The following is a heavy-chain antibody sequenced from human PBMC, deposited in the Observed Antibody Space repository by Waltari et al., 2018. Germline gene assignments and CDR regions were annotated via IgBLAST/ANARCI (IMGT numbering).Heavy chain of an antibody. CDR1: GYTFTSYA. D-gene: IGHD3-10*01. Sequence: QVQLVQSGAEVKKPGASVKVSCKASGYTFTSYAMHWVRQAPGQRLEWMGWINAGNGNTKYSQKFQGRVTMTRDTSASTAYMELSSLRSEDTAVYYCARTYYYGSGKVWYFDLWGRGTLVTVSS. V-gene: IGHV1-3*01. J-gene: IGHJ2*01. CDR3: ARTYYYGSGKVWYFDL. CDR2: INAGNGNT.